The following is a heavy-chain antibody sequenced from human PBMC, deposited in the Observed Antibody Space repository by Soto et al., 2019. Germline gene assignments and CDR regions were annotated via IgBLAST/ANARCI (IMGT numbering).Heavy chain of an antibody. CDR2: FWFDGSKK. J-gene: IGHJ6*02. CDR1: GFSFTSYG. Sequence: AGGSLRLSCAASGFSFTSYGMHWVRQAPGKGLEWVAVFWFDGSKKYYADSVKGRFSVSRDNAKSTLYLEMNSLRVDDTAVYYCARELLYGSGSRNFHYYGMDVWGHGTPVTVSS. CDR3: ARELLYGSGSRNFHYYGMDV. D-gene: IGHD3-10*01. V-gene: IGHV3-33*01.